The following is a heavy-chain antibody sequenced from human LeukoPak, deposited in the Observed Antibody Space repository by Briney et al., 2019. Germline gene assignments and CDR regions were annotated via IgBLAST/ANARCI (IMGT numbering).Heavy chain of an antibody. J-gene: IGHJ3*02. CDR3: DRVFKRAPKGYDAFDI. V-gene: IGHV4-30-4*01. CDR2: IYYSGST. D-gene: IGHD1-14*01. CDR1: GGSISSGDYY. Sequence: PSQTLSLTCTVSGGSISSGDYYWSWIRQPPGKGLEWSGYIYYSGSTYYNPSLKSRVTISVDTSKNQFSLKLSSVTAADTAVYYCDRVFKRAPKGYDAFDIWGQGTMVTVSS.